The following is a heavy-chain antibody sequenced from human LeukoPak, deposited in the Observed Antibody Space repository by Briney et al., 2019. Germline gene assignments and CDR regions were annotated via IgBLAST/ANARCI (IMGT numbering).Heavy chain of an antibody. CDR1: GFTFRSYA. D-gene: IGHD3-10*02. Sequence: GGSLRLSCAASGFTFRSYAMTWVRQAPGKGLEWVSSISAGGESTWHADSVTGRFTISRDNSKNTLYLQMNSLRAEDTAVYYCAKDLHGDYVRWGDYWGQGTLVTVSS. CDR3: AKDLHGDYVRWGDY. CDR2: ISAGGEST. V-gene: IGHV3-23*01. J-gene: IGHJ4*02.